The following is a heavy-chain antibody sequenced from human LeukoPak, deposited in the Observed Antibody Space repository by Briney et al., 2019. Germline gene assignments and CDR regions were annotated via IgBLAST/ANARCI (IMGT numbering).Heavy chain of an antibody. CDR2: IKEDGSDK. D-gene: IGHD4-17*01. J-gene: IGHJ5*01. CDR3: ARLKDAVTIFDC. V-gene: IGHV3-7*01. Sequence: GGSLRLSCIASGFTFAHYWMSWVRQAPGKGLEWVASIKEDGSDKYYVDSVKGRFTISRDNTKNSLYVQMNSLRAKDTAVYYCARLKDAVTIFDCWGQGILVTVSS. CDR1: GFTFAHYW.